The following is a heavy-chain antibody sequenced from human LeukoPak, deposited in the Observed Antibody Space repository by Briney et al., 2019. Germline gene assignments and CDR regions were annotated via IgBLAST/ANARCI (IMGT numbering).Heavy chain of an antibody. CDR2: IYYSGST. V-gene: IGHV4-39*01. D-gene: IGHD3-16*01. CDR1: GFTFSNAW. CDR3: ARQLGAYSYPFDI. J-gene: IGHJ3*02. Sequence: PGGSLRLSCAASGFTFSNAWMSWVRQAPGKGLEWIGSIYYSGSTLYNPSLTSRVTISVDTSKNQFSLRLNSVTAADTAVYYCARQLGAYSYPFDIWGQATKVTVSS.